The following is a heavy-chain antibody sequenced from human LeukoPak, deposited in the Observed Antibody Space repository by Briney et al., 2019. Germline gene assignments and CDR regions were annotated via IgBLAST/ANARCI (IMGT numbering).Heavy chain of an antibody. Sequence: GGSLRLSYAASGFTFSSYSMNWVRQAPGKGLEWVSSISSSSSYIYYADSVKGRFTISRDNAKNSLYLQMNSLRAEDTAVYYCARDSLQTPDYWGQGTLVTVSS. J-gene: IGHJ4*02. CDR1: GFTFSSYS. CDR3: ARDSLQTPDY. CDR2: ISSSSSYI. V-gene: IGHV3-21*01.